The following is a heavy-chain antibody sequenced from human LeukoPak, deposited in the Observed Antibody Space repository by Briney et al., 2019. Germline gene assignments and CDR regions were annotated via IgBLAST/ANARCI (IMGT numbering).Heavy chain of an antibody. CDR2: INHSGST. CDR1: GGSFSGYY. CDR3: ARAYGSGSYHSNWFES. J-gene: IGHJ5*01. Sequence: PSETLSLTCAVYGGSFSGYYWTWIRQPPGKGLEWIGEINHSGSTNYNPSLKSRVTMSVDTSMNQFSLRLNSVTAADTAVYYCARAYGSGSYHSNWFESWGQETLVIVSS. D-gene: IGHD3-10*01. V-gene: IGHV4-34*01.